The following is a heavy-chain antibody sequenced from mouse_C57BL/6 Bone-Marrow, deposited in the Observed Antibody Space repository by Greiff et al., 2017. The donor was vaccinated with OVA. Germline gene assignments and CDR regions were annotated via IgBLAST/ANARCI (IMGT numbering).Heavy chain of an antibody. D-gene: IGHD3-2*02. CDR1: GFTFSSYG. J-gene: IGHJ4*01. CDR2: ISSGGSYT. Sequence: DVQLVESGGDLVKPGGSLKLSCAASGFTFSSYGMSWVRQTPDKRLEWVANISSGGSYTYYPDSVKGRFTISRDNAKNTLYLQMSSLKSEDTAMYDGERHDSSGYYAMDYWGQGTSVTVSS. CDR3: ERHDSSGYYAMDY. V-gene: IGHV5-6*01.